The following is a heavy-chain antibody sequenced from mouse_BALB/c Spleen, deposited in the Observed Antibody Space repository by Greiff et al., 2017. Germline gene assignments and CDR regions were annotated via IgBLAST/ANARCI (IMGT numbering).Heavy chain of an antibody. D-gene: IGHD2-3*01. Sequence: QVQLQQSGAELVRPGVSVKISCKGSGYTFTDYAMHWVKQSHAKSLEWIGVISTYYGDASYNQKFKGKATMTVDKSSNTAYLELARLTSEDSAIYYCARIRGGLLDYWGQGTTLTVSS. CDR2: ISTYYGDA. J-gene: IGHJ2*01. CDR3: ARIRGGLLDY. CDR1: GYTFTDYA. V-gene: IGHV1S137*01.